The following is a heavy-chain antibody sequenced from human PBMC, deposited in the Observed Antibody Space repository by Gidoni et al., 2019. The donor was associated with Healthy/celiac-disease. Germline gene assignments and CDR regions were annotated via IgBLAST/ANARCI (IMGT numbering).Heavy chain of an antibody. D-gene: IGHD4-17*01. Sequence: EVQLLESGGGLVQPGGSLRLSCAASGFTFSSYAMSWVRQAPGKGLEWVSAISGSGGSTYYADSVKGRFTISRDNSKNTLYLQMNSLRAEDTAVYYCAKDNRYLPTVTHTDTLFDYWGQGTLVTVSS. CDR2: ISGSGGST. V-gene: IGHV3-23*01. CDR1: GFTFSSYA. CDR3: AKDNRYLPTVTHTDTLFDY. J-gene: IGHJ4*02.